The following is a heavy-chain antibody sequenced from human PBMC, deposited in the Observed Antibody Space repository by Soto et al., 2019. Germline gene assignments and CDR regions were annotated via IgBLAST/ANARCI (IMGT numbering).Heavy chain of an antibody. CDR1: GGSVSSGSYY. Sequence: SETLSLTCTVSGGSVSSGSYYWSWIRQPPGKGLEWIGYIYYSGSTNYNPSLKSRVTISVDTSKNQFSLKLSPVTAADTAVYYCAREVAAAGSLWFDPWGQGTLVTVSS. D-gene: IGHD6-13*01. V-gene: IGHV4-61*01. CDR2: IYYSGST. CDR3: AREVAAAGSLWFDP. J-gene: IGHJ5*02.